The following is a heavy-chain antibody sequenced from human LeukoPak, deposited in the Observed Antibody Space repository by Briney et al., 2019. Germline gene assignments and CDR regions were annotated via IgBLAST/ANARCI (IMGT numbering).Heavy chain of an antibody. CDR1: TFFINSYT. Sequence: GGSLRLSCSASTFFINSYTMTWVRQAPGKGLEWISSINGNSAYIYYADSVKGRFTISRDNAKNSLYLQMNSLRAEDTALYHCARDHYYYGSGYNWFDPWGQGTLVTVSS. V-gene: IGHV3-21*04. CDR3: ARDHYYYGSGYNWFDP. D-gene: IGHD3-10*01. CDR2: INGNSAYI. J-gene: IGHJ5*02.